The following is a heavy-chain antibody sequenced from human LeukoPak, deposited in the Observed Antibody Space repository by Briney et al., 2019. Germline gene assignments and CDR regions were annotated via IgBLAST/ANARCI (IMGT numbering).Heavy chain of an antibody. CDR2: ISSSSNFI. CDR1: GFTFSSSS. D-gene: IGHD1-26*01. V-gene: IGHV3-21*01. Sequence: PGGSLRLSCAASGFTFSSSSMNWVRQAPGGGLVWVSSISSSSNFIYYADSLKGRFTISRDNAKNSLYLQMTSLRAEDTAVYYCARNGGSYYFDFWGQGTLVTVSS. CDR3: ARNGGSYYFDF. J-gene: IGHJ4*02.